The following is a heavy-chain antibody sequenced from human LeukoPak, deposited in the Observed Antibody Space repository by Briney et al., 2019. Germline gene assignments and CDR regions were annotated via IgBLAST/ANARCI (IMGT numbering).Heavy chain of an antibody. D-gene: IGHD5-18*01. CDR1: GGTFTSYS. CDR3: ARVGGYSYDLDV. V-gene: IGHV1-69*05. J-gene: IGHJ4*02. Sequence: GSSVKVSCKASGGTFTSYSFNWVRQAPGQGLEWVGGIIPILETTNYALSFQDRATIITEESTNTVYMELSSLRSEDTAVYYCARVGGYSYDLDVWGQGTLVTVSS. CDR2: IIPILETT.